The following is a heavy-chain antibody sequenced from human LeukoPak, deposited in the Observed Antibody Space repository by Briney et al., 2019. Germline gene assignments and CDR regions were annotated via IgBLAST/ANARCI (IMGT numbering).Heavy chain of an antibody. J-gene: IGHJ6*03. CDR1: GFTFSSYS. Sequence: GGSLRLSCAASGFTFSSYSMNWVRQAPGKGLEWVSSISSSSSYIYYADSVKGRFTISRDNAKNSLYLQMNSLRAEDTAVYYCARSVQLKSGSNYYYYMDVWGKGTTVTVSS. CDR3: ARSVQLKSGSNYYYYMDV. V-gene: IGHV3-21*01. CDR2: ISSSSSYI. D-gene: IGHD6-6*01.